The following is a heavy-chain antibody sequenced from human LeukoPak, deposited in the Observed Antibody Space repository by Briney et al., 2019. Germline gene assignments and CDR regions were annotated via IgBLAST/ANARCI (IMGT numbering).Heavy chain of an antibody. CDR2: INPNSGGT. J-gene: IGHJ4*02. CDR1: GYTFTGYY. CDR3: ARAKWEYCSSTSCYLWSY. V-gene: IGHV1-2*02. D-gene: IGHD2-2*01. Sequence: ASVKVSCKASGYTFTGYYMHWVRQAPGQGLEWMGWINPNSGGTNYAQKFQGRVTMTRDTSISTAYMKLSRLRSDDTAVYYCARAKWEYCSSTSCYLWSYWGQGTLVTVSS.